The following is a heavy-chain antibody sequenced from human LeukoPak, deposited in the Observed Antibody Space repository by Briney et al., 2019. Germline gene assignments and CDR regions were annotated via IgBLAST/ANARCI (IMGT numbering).Heavy chain of an antibody. J-gene: IGHJ6*03. V-gene: IGHV3-21*01. CDR1: GFTFSDYA. D-gene: IGHD4-11*01. Sequence: PGTSLRLSCAASGFTFSDYAMHWVRQAPGKGLEWVSSISSGSSSIHYADSVKGRFTISRDNAKNSLYLQMNSLRAEDTAVYYCARVTNYYYYMDVWGKGSSVTVSS. CDR2: ISSGSSSI. CDR3: ARVTNYYYYMDV.